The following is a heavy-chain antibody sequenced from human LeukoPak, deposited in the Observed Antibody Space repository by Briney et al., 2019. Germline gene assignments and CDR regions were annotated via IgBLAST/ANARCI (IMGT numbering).Heavy chain of an antibody. V-gene: IGHV3-23*01. Sequence: GGSLRLSCVASGFTFSNYLMNWVRQAPGKGLEWVSGISHSGSGIYYADSVKGRFTISGDNSKNTLYLQMDRLRVEDTAVYYCAMALDYWGQGTLVTVSS. CDR1: GFTFSNYL. CDR3: AMALDY. J-gene: IGHJ4*02. CDR2: ISHSGSGI.